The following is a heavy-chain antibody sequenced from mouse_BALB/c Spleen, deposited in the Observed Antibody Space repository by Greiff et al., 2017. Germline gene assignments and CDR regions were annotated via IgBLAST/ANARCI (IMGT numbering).Heavy chain of an antibody. CDR1: GFTFSSYG. CDR3: ARQSPITTAVATSGWYFDV. J-gene: IGHJ1*01. CDR2: ISSGGSYT. Sequence: EVKLVESGGDLVKPGGSLKLSCAASGFTFSSYGMSWVRQTPDKRLEWVATISSGGSYTYYPDSVKGRFTISRDNAKNTLYLQMSSLKSEDTAMYYCARQSPITTAVATSGWYFDVWGAGTTVTVSS. D-gene: IGHD1-1*01. V-gene: IGHV5-6*01.